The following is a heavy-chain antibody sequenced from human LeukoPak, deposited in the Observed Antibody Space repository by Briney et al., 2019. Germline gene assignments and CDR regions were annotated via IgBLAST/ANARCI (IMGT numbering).Heavy chain of an antibody. Sequence: GGSLRLSCAASGFTFSSYSMNWVRQAPGKGLEWVSSISSSSSYIYYADSVKGRFTISRDNAKNSLYLQMNSLRAEDTAVYYCARGYVSSGYYPYYFDYWGQGTLVTVSS. CDR3: ARGYVSSGYYPYYFDY. D-gene: IGHD3-22*01. J-gene: IGHJ4*02. V-gene: IGHV3-21*01. CDR1: GFTFSSYS. CDR2: ISSSSSYI.